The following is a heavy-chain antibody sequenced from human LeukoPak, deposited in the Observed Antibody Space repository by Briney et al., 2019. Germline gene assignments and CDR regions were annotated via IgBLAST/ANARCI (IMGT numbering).Heavy chain of an antibody. J-gene: IGHJ4*02. D-gene: IGHD2-8*02. CDR1: GFTFSSYW. Sequence: PGGSLRLSCAASGFTFSSYWMTWVRQAPGKGLEWVANIKQDGSEKHYVDSVKGRFTISRDNAKNSLYLQMNSLGAEDTAVYYCARGWSKFDYWGQGTLVTVSS. V-gene: IGHV3-7*03. CDR2: IKQDGSEK. CDR3: ARGWSKFDY.